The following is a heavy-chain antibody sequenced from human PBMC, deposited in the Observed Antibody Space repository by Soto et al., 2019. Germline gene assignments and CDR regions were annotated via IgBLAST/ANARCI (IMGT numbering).Heavy chain of an antibody. J-gene: IGHJ4*02. CDR3: ARDLDGSGSYYTDY. Sequence: ASVKVSCKASGYTFTSYGISWVRQAPGQGLEWMGWISAYNGNTNYAQKLQGRVTMTTDTSTSTAYMELRSLRSDDTAVYYCARDLDGSGSYYTDYWGPGTLFTVSS. V-gene: IGHV1-18*01. D-gene: IGHD3-10*01. CDR1: GYTFTSYG. CDR2: ISAYNGNT.